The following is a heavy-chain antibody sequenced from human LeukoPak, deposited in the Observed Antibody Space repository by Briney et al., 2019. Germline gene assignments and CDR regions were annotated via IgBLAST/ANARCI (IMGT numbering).Heavy chain of an antibody. V-gene: IGHV3-23*01. J-gene: IGHJ4*02. Sequence: GGSLRLSCAASGFTFTNYGMTWVRQAPGKGLEWVSSISGSGTDTYYADSVRGRLTISRDNSKTALYLQVGSLRAEDTAIYYCAGSSGWWAHDYWGQGTLVTVSS. CDR1: GFTFTNYG. D-gene: IGHD6-19*01. CDR2: ISGSGTDT. CDR3: AGSSGWWAHDY.